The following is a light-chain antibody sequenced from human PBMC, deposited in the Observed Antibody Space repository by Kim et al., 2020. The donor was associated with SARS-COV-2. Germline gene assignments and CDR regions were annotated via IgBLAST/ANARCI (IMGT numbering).Light chain of an antibody. CDR2: EVT. CDR3: ASHGGYDYV. Sequence: PGHSVAIPSAETGGDFGSYKYVSWYQQHPGKSPKLIIYEVTKRPSGVPDRFSGSMSGNTASLTVSGLQAEDEADYYCASHGGYDYVFGTGTKVTVL. J-gene: IGLJ1*01. CDR1: GGDFGSYKY. V-gene: IGLV2-8*01.